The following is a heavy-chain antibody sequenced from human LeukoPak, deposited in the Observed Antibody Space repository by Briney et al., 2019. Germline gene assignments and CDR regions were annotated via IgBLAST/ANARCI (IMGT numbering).Heavy chain of an antibody. V-gene: IGHV3-33*01. D-gene: IGHD1-14*01. CDR1: GFTFGGYG. CDR2: IAYDGSRA. J-gene: IGHJ4*02. CDR3: TRYNNDHFDY. Sequence: GGSLRLSCAGSGFTFGGYGMHWFRQTPGKGLEWVAVIAYDGSRAFYADSVKGRFTISRDNSKNTTSMQMDDLRAEDTAVYYCTRYNNDHFDYWGQGTLVTVSS.